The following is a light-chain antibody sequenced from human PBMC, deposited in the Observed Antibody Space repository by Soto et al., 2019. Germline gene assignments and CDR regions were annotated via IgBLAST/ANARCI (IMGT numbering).Light chain of an antibody. CDR2: DAS. CDR1: QSVSSY. V-gene: IGKV3-11*01. CDR3: QQRSNWPRGT. J-gene: IGKJ1*01. Sequence: TLSLSPGERATLSCRASQSVSSYLAWYQQKPGQAPSLLIYDASNRATGIPARFSGSGSGTDFTLTISSLEPEDFAVYYCQQRSNWPRGTFGQGTKVDIK.